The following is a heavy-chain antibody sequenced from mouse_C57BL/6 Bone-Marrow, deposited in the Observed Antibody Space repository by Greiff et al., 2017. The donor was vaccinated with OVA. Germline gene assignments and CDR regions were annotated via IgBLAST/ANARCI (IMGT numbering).Heavy chain of an antibody. D-gene: IGHD2-4*01. Sequence: EVMLVESGGGLVQPKGSLKLSCAASGFSFNTYAMNWVRQAPGKGLEWVARIRSKSNNYATYYADSVKDRFTISRDDSESMLYLQMNNLKTEDTAMYYCVSGGLRFDYWGQGTTLTVSS. CDR3: VSGGLRFDY. CDR1: GFSFNTYA. J-gene: IGHJ2*01. V-gene: IGHV10-1*01. CDR2: IRSKSNNYAT.